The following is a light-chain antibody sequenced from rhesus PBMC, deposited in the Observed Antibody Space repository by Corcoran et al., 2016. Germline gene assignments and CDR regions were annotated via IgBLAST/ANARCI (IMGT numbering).Light chain of an antibody. V-gene: IGKV2-90*01. CDR3: MCGIQLPWT. CDR1: QSLLHSGGKTY. J-gene: IGKJ1*01. CDR2: EGS. Sequence: DIVMTQTPLALPVTPGEPASIPCRSSQSLLHSGGKTYLDWYLQKPGQSPQPLFYEGSNRASGVPDRFSGQGSGTDFTLKIGRVEAEDVRVYCCMCGIQLPWTFGQGAKVEVK.